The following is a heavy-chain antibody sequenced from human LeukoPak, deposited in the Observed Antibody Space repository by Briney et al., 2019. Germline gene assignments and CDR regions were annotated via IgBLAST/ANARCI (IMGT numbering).Heavy chain of an antibody. CDR1: GYTFTRYG. CDR2: ISAYNGNT. CDR3: ARETYSSGWYHHYYYMDV. V-gene: IGHV1-18*01. D-gene: IGHD6-19*01. J-gene: IGHJ6*03. Sequence: GASVKVSCKASGYTFTRYGISWVRQAPGQGLEWMGWISAYNGNTNYAQKLQGRVTMTTDTSTSTAYMELRSLRSDDTAVYYCARETYSSGWYHHYYYMDVWGKGTTVTVSS.